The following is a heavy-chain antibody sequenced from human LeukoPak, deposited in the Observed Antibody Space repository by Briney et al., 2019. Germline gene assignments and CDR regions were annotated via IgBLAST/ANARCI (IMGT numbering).Heavy chain of an antibody. D-gene: IGHD3-3*01. CDR1: GGSISSSSYY. CDR2: MYYSGST. Sequence: SETLSLTCTVSGGSISSSSYYWGWIRQPPGKGLEWIGSMYYSGSTYYNPSLKSRVTISVDTSKNQFSLKLSSVTAADTAVYYCARDSGGFWSGYLVDYWGQGTLVTVSS. J-gene: IGHJ4*02. CDR3: ARDSGGFWSGYLVDY. V-gene: IGHV4-39*07.